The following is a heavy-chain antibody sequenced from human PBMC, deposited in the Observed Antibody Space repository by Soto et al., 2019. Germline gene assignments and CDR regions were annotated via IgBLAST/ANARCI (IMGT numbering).Heavy chain of an antibody. CDR2: IIPIFGTA. J-gene: IGHJ6*02. V-gene: IGHV1-69*06. CDR3: ARRVAARSGYYYYGMDV. D-gene: IGHD6-6*01. Sequence: SGKVSCKASGGTFSSYAISWVRQAPGQGLEWMGGIIPIFGTANYAQKFQGRVTITADKSTSTAYMELSSLRSEDTAVYYCARRVAARSGYYYYGMDVWGQGTTVTVSS. CDR1: GGTFSSYA.